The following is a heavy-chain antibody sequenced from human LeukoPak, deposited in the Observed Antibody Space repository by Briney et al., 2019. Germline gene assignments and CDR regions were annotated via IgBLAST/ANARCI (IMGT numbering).Heavy chain of an antibody. CDR2: IYPGDSDT. V-gene: IGHV5-51*01. Sequence: GESLKISCKGSGYSFTSYWIGWVRQMPGKGLEWMGIIYPGDSDTRYSPSFQGQVTTSADKSISTAYLQWSSLKASDTAMYYCARGLDSSSWSGWFDPWGQGTLVTVSS. D-gene: IGHD6-13*01. CDR3: ARGLDSSSWSGWFDP. J-gene: IGHJ5*02. CDR1: GYSFTSYW.